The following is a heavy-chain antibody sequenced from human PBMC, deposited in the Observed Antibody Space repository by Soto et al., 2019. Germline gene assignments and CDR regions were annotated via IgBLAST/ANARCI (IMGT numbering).Heavy chain of an antibody. CDR3: AKADDYNYGGSGGQNDF. CDR2: IVTYNGNT. CDR1: GYTFTNYG. V-gene: IGHV1-18*01. Sequence: ASVKVSCKAAGYTFTNYGISWVRQAPGQGLEWMGWIVTYNGNTQSTQKLQGRVTMTTDTSTSTAYMELRSLRSDDTAVYFCAKADDYNYGGSGGQNDFWGQGTLVTVSS. D-gene: IGHD4-4*01. J-gene: IGHJ4*02.